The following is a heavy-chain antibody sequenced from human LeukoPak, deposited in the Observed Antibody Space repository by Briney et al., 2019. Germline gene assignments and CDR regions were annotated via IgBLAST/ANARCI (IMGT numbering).Heavy chain of an antibody. Sequence: SVKXSCKAPGFTFTSSAVQWVRQARXQRLEWIGWIVVGSGNTNYAQKFQERVTITRDMSTSTAYMELSSLRSEDTAVYYCAGHGVGAMTPAETLDYWGQGTLVTVSS. J-gene: IGHJ4*02. CDR3: AGHGVGAMTPAETLDY. D-gene: IGHD1-26*01. CDR2: IVVGSGNT. V-gene: IGHV1-58*01. CDR1: GFTFTSSA.